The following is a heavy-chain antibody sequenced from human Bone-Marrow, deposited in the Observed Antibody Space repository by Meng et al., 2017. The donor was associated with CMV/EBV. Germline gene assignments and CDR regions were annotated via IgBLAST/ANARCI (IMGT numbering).Heavy chain of an antibody. V-gene: IGHV4-39*07. D-gene: IGHD3-22*01. CDR2: IYYTGST. CDR3: ARVPQYYYDTSGYYFDS. CDR1: GGSISSSSYY. Sequence: SETLSLTCTVSGGSISSSSYYWGWIRQPPGKGLEWFGSIYYTGSTSYDPSLKSRVTISLDTSQNHFFLQLTSVTAADTAVYYCARVPQYYYDTSGYYFDSWSQGTLVTVSS. J-gene: IGHJ4*02.